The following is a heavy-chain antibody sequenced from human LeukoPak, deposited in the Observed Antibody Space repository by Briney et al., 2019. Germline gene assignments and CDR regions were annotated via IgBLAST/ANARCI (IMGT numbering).Heavy chain of an antibody. D-gene: IGHD3-22*01. Sequence: ASVKVSCTASGYNFTSYGISWVRQAPGQGLELMGWIRAYNVKSQYEPKLQGRGTMPTETSTRPAFPELGSLRSDDTPLYYCSRGSGRKTVVGNALDIWGQGTMVTVSS. CDR1: GYNFTSYG. CDR2: IRAYNVKS. V-gene: IGHV1-18*01. CDR3: SRGSGRKTVVGNALDI. J-gene: IGHJ3*02.